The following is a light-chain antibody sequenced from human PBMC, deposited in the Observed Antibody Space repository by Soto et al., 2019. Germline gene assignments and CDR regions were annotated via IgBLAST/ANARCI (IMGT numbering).Light chain of an antibody. J-gene: IGKJ3*01. Sequence: EIVLTQSPGTLSLSPGERATLSCWASQSVSSSYLAWYQQKPGQAPRLLIYGASSRATGIPDRFSGSGSGTDFPLTISRLEPEDFAVYSCQQYGDSLFTFGPGTKVDVK. V-gene: IGKV3-20*01. CDR3: QQYGDSLFT. CDR2: GAS. CDR1: QSVSSSY.